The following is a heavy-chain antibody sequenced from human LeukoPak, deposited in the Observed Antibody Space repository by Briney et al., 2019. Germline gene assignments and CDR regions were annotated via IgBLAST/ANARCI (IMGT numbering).Heavy chain of an antibody. D-gene: IGHD2-15*01. CDR3: ARDHFRCSGGSCYSEYFQH. Sequence: GASVKVSCKASGGTFSSYAISWVRQAPGQGLEWMGGIIPIFGTANYAQKFQGRVTITTDESTSTAYMELSSLRSEDTAVYYCARDHFRCSGGSCYSEYFQHWGQGTLVTVSS. CDR2: IIPIFGTA. V-gene: IGHV1-69*05. CDR1: GGTFSSYA. J-gene: IGHJ1*01.